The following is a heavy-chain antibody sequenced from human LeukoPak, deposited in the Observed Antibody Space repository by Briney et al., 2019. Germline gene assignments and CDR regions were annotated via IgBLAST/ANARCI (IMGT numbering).Heavy chain of an antibody. CDR2: IKSKTDGGTT. V-gene: IGHV3-15*07. J-gene: IGHJ4*02. Sequence: GGSLRLSCAASGFTFSNAWMNWVRQAPGKGLEWVGRIKSKTDGGTTDYAAPVKGRFTISRDDSKNTLYLQMNSLKTEDTAVYYCTTEDYYGSSGYYPFGYWGQGTLVAVSS. D-gene: IGHD3-22*01. CDR3: TTEDYYGSSGYYPFGY. CDR1: GFTFSNAW.